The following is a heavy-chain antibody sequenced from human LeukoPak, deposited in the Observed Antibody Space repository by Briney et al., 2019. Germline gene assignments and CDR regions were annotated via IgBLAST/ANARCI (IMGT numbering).Heavy chain of an antibody. CDR2: FYHSGST. Sequence: PSETLSLTCTVSGGSISSGGYYWSWIRQPPGKGLEWIGYFYHSGSTYYNPSLKSRVTISVDTSKNQVSLKLNSVTAADTAVYYCARGGSGSYYGGWLDPWGQGTLVTVSS. D-gene: IGHD1-26*01. CDR1: GGSISSGGYY. CDR3: ARGGSGSYYGGWLDP. V-gene: IGHV4-30-2*01. J-gene: IGHJ5*02.